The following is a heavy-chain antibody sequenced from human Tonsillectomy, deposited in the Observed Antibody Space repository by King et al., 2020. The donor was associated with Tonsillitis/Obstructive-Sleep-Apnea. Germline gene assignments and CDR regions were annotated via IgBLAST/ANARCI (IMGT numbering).Heavy chain of an antibody. V-gene: IGHV1-69*09. CDR2: IIPILGIA. CDR1: GGTFSSYA. D-gene: IGHD5-18*01. CDR3: ARAVDTTTYYYYYYMDV. J-gene: IGHJ6*03. Sequence: QLVPSGAEVKKPGSSVKVSCKASGGTFSSYAISWVRQAPGQGLEWMGRIIPILGIANYAQRFQGRVTITADKSTSTAYMELSSLRSEDTAMYYCARAVDTTTYYYYYYMDVWGKGTTVTVSS.